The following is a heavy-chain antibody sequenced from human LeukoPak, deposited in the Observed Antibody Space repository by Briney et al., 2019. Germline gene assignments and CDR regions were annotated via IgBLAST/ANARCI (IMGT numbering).Heavy chain of an antibody. CDR1: GFTFSSYG. D-gene: IGHD3-10*01. V-gene: IGHV3-30*18. J-gene: IGHJ6*02. Sequence: PGGSLRLSCAASGFTFSSYGMHWVRQAPGKGLEWVAVISYDGSNKYYADSVKGRFTISRDNSKNTLYLQMNSLRAEDTAVYYCAKVLYHGSGRLYYYYGMDVWGQGTTVTVSS. CDR3: AKVLYHGSGRLYYYYGMDV. CDR2: ISYDGSNK.